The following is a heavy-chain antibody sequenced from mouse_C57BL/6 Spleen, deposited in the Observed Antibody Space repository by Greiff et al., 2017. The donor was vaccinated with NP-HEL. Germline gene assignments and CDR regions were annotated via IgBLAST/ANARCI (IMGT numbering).Heavy chain of an antibody. Sequence: VHVKQSGPELVKPGASVKISCKASGYSFTGYYMNWVKQSPEKSLEWIGEINPSTGGTTYNQKFKAKATLTVDKSSSTAYMQLKSLKSEDSAVYYCARSYDYDGYFDVWGTGTTVTVSS. D-gene: IGHD2-4*01. V-gene: IGHV1-42*01. CDR2: INPSTGGT. CDR3: ARSYDYDGYFDV. CDR1: GYSFTGYY. J-gene: IGHJ1*03.